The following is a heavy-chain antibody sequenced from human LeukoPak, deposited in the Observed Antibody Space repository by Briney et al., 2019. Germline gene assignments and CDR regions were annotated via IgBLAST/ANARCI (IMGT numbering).Heavy chain of an antibody. CDR2: IRYDGSNK. Sequence: GGSLRLSCAASGFTFSSYGMHWVRQAPGKGLEWVAFIRYDGSNKYYADSVKGRFTISRDNSKNTLYLQTNSLRAEDTAVYYCAKDVSGLHYWGQGTLVTVSS. V-gene: IGHV3-30*02. J-gene: IGHJ4*02. D-gene: IGHD6-19*01. CDR1: GFTFSSYG. CDR3: AKDVSGLHY.